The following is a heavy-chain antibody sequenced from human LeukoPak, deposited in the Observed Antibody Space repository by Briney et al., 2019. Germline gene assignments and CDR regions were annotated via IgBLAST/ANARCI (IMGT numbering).Heavy chain of an antibody. Sequence: PGGSLRLSCAASGFTFDDYGMNWVRQAPGKGLEWVSHISSSSSTIYYADSVKGRFTISRDNAKNSMYLQMNSLRAEDTAVYYCAKLILTGYFGFDYWGQGTLVTVSS. CDR1: GFTFDDYG. CDR3: AKLILTGYFGFDY. J-gene: IGHJ4*02. CDR2: ISSSSSTI. D-gene: IGHD3-9*01. V-gene: IGHV3-48*04.